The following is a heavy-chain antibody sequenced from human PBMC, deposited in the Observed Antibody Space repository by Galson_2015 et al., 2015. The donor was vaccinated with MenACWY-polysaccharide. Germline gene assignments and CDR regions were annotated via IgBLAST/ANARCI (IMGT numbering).Heavy chain of an antibody. CDR1: GYTFTNYD. CDR2: MNPNSGNS. D-gene: IGHD3-10*01. Sequence: SVKVSCKASGYTFTNYDINWVRQAPGQGLEWMAWMNPNSGNSGYAQKFHGRVTPTKDTSINTAYLELSSLRSEDTAMYYCARTFGDFDYWGQGTLVTVSS. CDR3: ARTFGDFDY. V-gene: IGHV1-8*01. J-gene: IGHJ4*02.